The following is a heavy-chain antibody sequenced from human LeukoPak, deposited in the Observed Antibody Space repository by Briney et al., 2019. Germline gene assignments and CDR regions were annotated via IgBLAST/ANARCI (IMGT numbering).Heavy chain of an antibody. CDR2: IYYSGST. D-gene: IGHD6-19*01. J-gene: IGHJ6*02. V-gene: IGHV4-59*01. CDR1: GGSISSYY. Sequence: TSETLSLTCTVSGGSISSYYWSWIRQPPGKGLEWIGYIYYSGSTNYNPSLKSRVTISVDTSKNQFSLKLSSVTAADTAVYYCARMSSGWYGYYYYGMDVWGQGTTVTVSS. CDR3: ARMSSGWYGYYYYGMDV.